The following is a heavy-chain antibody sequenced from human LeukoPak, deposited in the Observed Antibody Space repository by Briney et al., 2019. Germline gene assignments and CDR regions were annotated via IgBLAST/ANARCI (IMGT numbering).Heavy chain of an antibody. D-gene: IGHD4-23*01. J-gene: IGHJ6*02. Sequence: ASVKVSCKASGGTFSSYGISWVRQAPGQGLEWMGGIIPIFGTANYAQKFQGRVTITADESTSTAYMELSSLRSEDTAVYYCARGVPVTYYYYYGMDVWGQGTTVTVSS. V-gene: IGHV1-69*13. CDR1: GGTFSSYG. CDR3: ARGVPVTYYYYYGMDV. CDR2: IIPIFGTA.